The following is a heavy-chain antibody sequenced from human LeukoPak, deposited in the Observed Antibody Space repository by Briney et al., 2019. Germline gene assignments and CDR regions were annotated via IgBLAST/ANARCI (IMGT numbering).Heavy chain of an antibody. V-gene: IGHV1-69*01. D-gene: IGHD3-9*01. CDR2: IIPIFGTA. CDR3: ARSYYDILTGYPKNNWFDP. Sequence: SVKVSCKASGGTFSSYAISWVRQAPGQGLEWMGGIIPIFGTANYAQKFQGRVTITADESTSTAYMELSSLRSEDTAVYYCARSYYDILTGYPKNNWFDPWGQGTLVAVSS. CDR1: GGTFSSYA. J-gene: IGHJ5*02.